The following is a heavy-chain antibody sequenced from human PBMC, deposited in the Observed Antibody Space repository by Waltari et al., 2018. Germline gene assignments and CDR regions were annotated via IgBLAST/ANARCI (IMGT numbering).Heavy chain of an antibody. D-gene: IGHD1-20*01. V-gene: IGHV3-15*01. CDR3: TTHITGDWPHDNY. Sequence: EVQLVESGGGLVKPGGSLRLSCAASGFTFNNCWMNWVRQAPGKGLGWIGLIKSKTNGGTTLYTAPAKGRFTISRDDSKNTLYLRVDSLKTEDTGVYYCTTHITGDWPHDNYWGQGALVTVSS. J-gene: IGHJ4*02. CDR2: IKSKTNGGTT. CDR1: GFTFNNCW.